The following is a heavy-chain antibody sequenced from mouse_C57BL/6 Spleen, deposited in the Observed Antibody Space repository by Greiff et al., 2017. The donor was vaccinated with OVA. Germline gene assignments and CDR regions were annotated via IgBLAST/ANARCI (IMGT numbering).Heavy chain of an antibody. J-gene: IGHJ4*01. Sequence: VQLQQSGPGLVAPSQSLSITCTVSGFSLTSYGVSWVRQPPGKGLEWLGVIWGDGSTNYHSALISRLSISKDNSKSQVFLKLNSLQTDDTATYYCAKGNIVTTLDAMDYWGQGTSVTVSS. CDR2: IWGDGST. D-gene: IGHD2-5*01. CDR1: GFSLTSYG. V-gene: IGHV2-3*01. CDR3: AKGNIVTTLDAMDY.